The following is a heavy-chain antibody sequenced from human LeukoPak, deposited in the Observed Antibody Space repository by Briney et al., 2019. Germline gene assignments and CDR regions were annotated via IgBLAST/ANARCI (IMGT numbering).Heavy chain of an antibody. Sequence: SETLSLTFTISGDSISSGGYYWHWIRQHPEKGLEWIGYIYSTGTTYYNPSLTSRLTMSLDTSKNQFSLKVTSVTAADTAVYFCARDRPDTTSSTTLGRFDPGSQGTLVTVSS. CDR3: ARDRPDTTSSTTLGRFDP. D-gene: IGHD1-26*01. V-gene: IGHV4-31*03. CDR1: GDSISSGGYY. J-gene: IGHJ5*02. CDR2: IYSTGTT.